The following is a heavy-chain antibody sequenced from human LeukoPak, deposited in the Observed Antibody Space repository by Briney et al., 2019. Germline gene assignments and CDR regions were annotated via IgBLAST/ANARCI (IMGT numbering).Heavy chain of an antibody. V-gene: IGHV3-23*01. CDR2: ISGSGGST. Sequence: PGGFLRLSCAASGFTFSSYAMSWVRQAPGKGLEWVSAISGSGGSTYYADSVKGRFTISRDNSKNTLYLQMNSLRAEDTAVYYCAKIVVRGVISRTFDYWGQGTLVTVSS. CDR1: GFTFSSYA. D-gene: IGHD3-10*01. J-gene: IGHJ4*02. CDR3: AKIVVRGVISRTFDY.